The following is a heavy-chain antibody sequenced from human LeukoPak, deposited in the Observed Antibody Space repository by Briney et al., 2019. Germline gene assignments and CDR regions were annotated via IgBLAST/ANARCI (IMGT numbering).Heavy chain of an antibody. D-gene: IGHD2-15*01. CDR1: GFTFDDYA. CDR3: AKSKGAATSPFDY. J-gene: IGHJ4*02. Sequence: GGSLRLSCAASGFTFDDYAMHWVRQAPGKGLEWVSGISWDSGSIGYADSVKGRFTISRDNAKNSLYLQMNSLRAEDTALYYCAKSKGAATSPFDYWGQGTLVTVSS. V-gene: IGHV3-9*01. CDR2: ISWDSGSI.